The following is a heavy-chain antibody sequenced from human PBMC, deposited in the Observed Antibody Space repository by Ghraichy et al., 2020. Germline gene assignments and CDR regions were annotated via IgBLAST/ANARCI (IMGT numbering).Heavy chain of an antibody. CDR2: IYYSGST. CDR3: ARVVLEDSNYAEGDY. J-gene: IGHJ4*02. Sequence: SETLSLTCTVSGGSISSGDYYWSWIRQPPGKGLEWIGYIYYSGSTYYNPSLKSRVTISVDTSKNQFSLKLSSVTAADTAVYYCARVVLEDSNYAEGDYWGQGTLVTVSS. CDR1: GGSISSGDYY. V-gene: IGHV4-30-4*01. D-gene: IGHD4-11*01.